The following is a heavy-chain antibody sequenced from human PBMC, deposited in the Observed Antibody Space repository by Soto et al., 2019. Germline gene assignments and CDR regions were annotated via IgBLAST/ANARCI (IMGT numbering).Heavy chain of an antibody. D-gene: IGHD2-15*01. CDR3: ARDEEWWFADY. J-gene: IGHJ4*02. CDR2: ISSSSSYI. CDR1: GFTFSSYS. V-gene: IGHV3-21*01. Sequence: EVQLVGSGGGLVKPGGSLRLSCAASGFTFSSYSMNWVRQAPGKGLEWVSSISSSSSYIYYADSVKGRFTISRDNAKNSLYLQMNSLRAEDTAVYYCARDEEWWFADYWGQGTLVTVSS.